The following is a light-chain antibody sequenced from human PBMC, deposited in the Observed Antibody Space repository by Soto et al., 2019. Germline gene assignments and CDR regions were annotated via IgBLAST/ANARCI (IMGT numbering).Light chain of an antibody. Sequence: EIVMTQSPATLSASPGEGATLSCRASQSVRSNLAWYQQKPGQARRLLIYGASTRATGIPARFSGSGSGTEFTLTISSLQSEDFAVYYCQQYNNWPRTFGQGTKVDIK. V-gene: IGKV3-15*01. CDR1: QSVRSN. J-gene: IGKJ1*01. CDR3: QQYNNWPRT. CDR2: GAS.